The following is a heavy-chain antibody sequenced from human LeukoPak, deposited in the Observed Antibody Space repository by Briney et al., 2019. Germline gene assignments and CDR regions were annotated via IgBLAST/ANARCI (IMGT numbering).Heavy chain of an antibody. J-gene: IGHJ4*02. Sequence: SXKGXXYGFTSYWIGWVRQMPGKGREWMGIIYPGDSDTRYSPSFEGQVTISADKSISTAYLQWSSLKASDTAMYYCARLKGDYGDYLGFDYWGQGTLVTVSS. V-gene: IGHV5-51*01. D-gene: IGHD4-17*01. CDR3: ARLKGDYGDYLGFDY. CDR2: IYPGDSDT. CDR1: XYGFTSYW.